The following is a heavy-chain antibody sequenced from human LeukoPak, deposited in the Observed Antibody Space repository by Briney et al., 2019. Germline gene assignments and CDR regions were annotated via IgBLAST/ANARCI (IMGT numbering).Heavy chain of an antibody. D-gene: IGHD1-26*01. CDR2: IYHSGST. J-gene: IGHJ4*02. CDR3: ARLSGSLLFDY. CDR1: GYSISSGYY. Sequence: PSETLSLNGTVSGYSISSGYYWGWIRQPPGKGLEWIGSIYHSGSTYYNPSLKSRVTISVDTSKNQFSLKLSSVTAADTAVYYCARLSGSLLFDYWGQGTLVTVSS. V-gene: IGHV4-38-2*02.